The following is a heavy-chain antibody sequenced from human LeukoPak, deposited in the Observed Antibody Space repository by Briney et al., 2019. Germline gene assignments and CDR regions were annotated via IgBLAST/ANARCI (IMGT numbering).Heavy chain of an antibody. CDR2: IYYSGGT. J-gene: IGHJ4*02. D-gene: IGHD5-24*01. V-gene: IGHV4-59*01. Sequence: SETLSLTCTVSGGSISSYYWSWIRQPPGKGLEWIGYIYYSGGTNYNPSLKSRVTVSIDTSKNQFSLKLTSVTAADTAVYYCARVVGDGYSEYWGQGTLVTVSS. CDR1: GGSISSYY. CDR3: ARVVGDGYSEY.